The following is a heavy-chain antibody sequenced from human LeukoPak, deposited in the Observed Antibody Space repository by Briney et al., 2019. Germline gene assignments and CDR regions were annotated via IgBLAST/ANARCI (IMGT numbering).Heavy chain of an antibody. D-gene: IGHD1-7*01. CDR3: ARTGAIGWNYVPGWFDP. Sequence: SETLSLTCTVSGGSISSYYWSWIRQPPGKGLEWIGYIYYSGSTNYNPSLKSRVTMSVDTSKNQFSLKLSSVTAADTAVYYCARTGAIGWNYVPGWFDPWGQGTLVTVSS. V-gene: IGHV4-59*12. CDR2: IYYSGST. CDR1: GGSISSYY. J-gene: IGHJ5*02.